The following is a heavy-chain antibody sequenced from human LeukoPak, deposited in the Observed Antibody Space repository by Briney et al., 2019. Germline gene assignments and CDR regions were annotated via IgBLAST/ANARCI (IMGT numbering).Heavy chain of an antibody. CDR1: GFTFSDYY. CDR3: AREGITIFGVVIIRDFDY. J-gene: IGHJ4*02. CDR2: ISSSGSTI. Sequence: GGSLRLSCAASGFTFSDYYMSWIRQAPGKGPEWVSYISSSGSTIYYADSVKGRFTISRDNAKNSLYLQMNSLRAEDTAVYYCAREGITIFGVVIIRDFDYWGQGTLVTVSS. D-gene: IGHD3-3*01. V-gene: IGHV3-11*04.